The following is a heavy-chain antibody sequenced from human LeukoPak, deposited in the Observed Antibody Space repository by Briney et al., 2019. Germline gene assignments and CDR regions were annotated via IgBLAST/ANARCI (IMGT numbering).Heavy chain of an antibody. Sequence: GGSLRLSCAASGFTFSSYGMHWVRQAPGKGLEWVAVIWYDGSNKYYADSVKGRFTISRDNSKNTLYQQMNSLRAEDTAVYNCAKESRVLLWFGEFHFWGQGTLVTVSS. CDR2: IWYDGSNK. V-gene: IGHV3-33*06. D-gene: IGHD3-10*01. CDR1: GFTFSSYG. CDR3: AKESRVLLWFGEFHF. J-gene: IGHJ4*02.